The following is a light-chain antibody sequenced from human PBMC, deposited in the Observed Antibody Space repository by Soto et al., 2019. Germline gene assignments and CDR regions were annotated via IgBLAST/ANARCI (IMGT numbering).Light chain of an antibody. CDR3: QQYNNWPPRYT. CDR1: QSVSSN. CDR2: GAS. V-gene: IGKV3-15*01. J-gene: IGKJ2*01. Sequence: EIVMTQSPATLSVSPGERATLSCRASQSVSSNLAWYQQKPGQAPRLLIYGASTRATGIPARFSGSGSGTEFTLTISSLQSEDFAVCYCQQYNNWPPRYTFGQGTKLEIQ.